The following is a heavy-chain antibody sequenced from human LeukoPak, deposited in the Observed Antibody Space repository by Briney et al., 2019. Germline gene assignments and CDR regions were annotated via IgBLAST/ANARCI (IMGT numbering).Heavy chain of an antibody. Sequence: GESLKISCEGSGYSFTSYWIGWVRQMPGKGLEWMGIFYPGDSATRNSPSFQGQVTISADKSISTAYLQWSSLKASDTAMYYCARRYSDSWYVFDYWGQGTLVIVSS. CDR2: FYPGDSAT. J-gene: IGHJ4*02. D-gene: IGHD6-13*01. CDR1: GYSFTSYW. V-gene: IGHV5-51*01. CDR3: ARRYSDSWYVFDY.